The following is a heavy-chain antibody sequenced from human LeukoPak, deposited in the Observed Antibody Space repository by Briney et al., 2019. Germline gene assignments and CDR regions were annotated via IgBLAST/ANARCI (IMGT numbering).Heavy chain of an antibody. V-gene: IGHV4-39*01. J-gene: IGHJ4*02. CDR1: GGSISSSSYY. CDR3: ARLGPYFDY. Sequence: PSETLSLTCTVSGGSISSSSYYWGWIRQPPGKGLEWIGSIYYGGSTYYNPPLKSRVTISVDTSKNQFSLKLSSVTAADTAVYYCARLGPYFDYWGQGTLVTVSS. CDR2: IYYGGST.